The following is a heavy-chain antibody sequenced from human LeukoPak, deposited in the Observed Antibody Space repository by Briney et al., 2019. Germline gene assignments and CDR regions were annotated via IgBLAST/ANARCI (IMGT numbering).Heavy chain of an antibody. J-gene: IGHJ5*02. Sequence: PGGTLRLSCAASGFTFSSYAMSWVRQAPGKGLEWVSAISGSGGSTYYADSVKGRFTISRDNSKNTLYLQMNSLRAEDTAVYYCAKAHYGDYGEALDWFDPWGQGTLVTVSS. CDR1: GFTFSSYA. CDR2: ISGSGGST. V-gene: IGHV3-23*01. CDR3: AKAHYGDYGEALDWFDP. D-gene: IGHD4-17*01.